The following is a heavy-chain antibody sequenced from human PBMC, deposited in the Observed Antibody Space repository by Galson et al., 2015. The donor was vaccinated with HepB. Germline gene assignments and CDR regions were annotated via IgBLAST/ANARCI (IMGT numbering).Heavy chain of an antibody. D-gene: IGHD3-16*02. CDR3: ARVYEDYIWGSYRYPMDV. J-gene: IGHJ6*03. Sequence: SLRLSCAASGFTFSSYWMHWVRQAPGKGLVWVSRINSDGSSTSYADSVKGRFTISRDNAKNTLYLQMNSLRAEDTAVYYCARVYEDYIWGSYRYPMDVWGKGTTVTVSS. CDR2: INSDGSST. CDR1: GFTFSSYW. V-gene: IGHV3-74*01.